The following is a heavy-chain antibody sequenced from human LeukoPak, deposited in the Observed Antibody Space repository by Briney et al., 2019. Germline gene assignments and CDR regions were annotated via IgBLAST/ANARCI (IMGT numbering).Heavy chain of an antibody. Sequence: SETLSLTCTVSGGSISRYYWSRIRQPAGKGLEWIGRIYTSGSTNYNPSLKSRVTISVDKSKNQFSLKLSSVTAADTVVYYCARVGGSGTDYYYMDVWGKGTTVTVSS. J-gene: IGHJ6*03. D-gene: IGHD2-15*01. CDR2: IYTSGST. CDR1: GGSISRYY. V-gene: IGHV4-4*07. CDR3: ARVGGSGTDYYYMDV.